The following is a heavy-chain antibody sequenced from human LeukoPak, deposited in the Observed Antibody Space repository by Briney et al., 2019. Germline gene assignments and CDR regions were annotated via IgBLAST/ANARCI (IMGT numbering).Heavy chain of an antibody. J-gene: IGHJ6*03. V-gene: IGHV1-18*01. CDR2: ISAYNGNT. CDR1: GYTFTSYG. D-gene: IGHD3-16*02. Sequence: ASVKVSYKASGYTFTSYGISWVRQAPGQGLEWMGWISAYNGNTNYAQKLQGRVTMTTDTSTSTAYMELRSLRSDDTAVYYCARAIGPNYYYYYYMDVWGKGTTVTVSS. CDR3: ARAIGPNYYYYYYMDV.